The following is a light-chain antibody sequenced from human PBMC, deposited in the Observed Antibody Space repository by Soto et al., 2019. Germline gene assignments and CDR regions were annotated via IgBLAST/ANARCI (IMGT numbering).Light chain of an antibody. J-gene: IGKJ5*01. V-gene: IGKV3-20*01. CDR3: QQYGSSIT. CDR2: GAS. CDR1: QSVSSSY. Sequence: EIVLTQSPGTLSLSPGERATLSCRASQSVSSSYLAWYQQKPGQASRLLIYGASSRATGIPDRFSGSGSGTDFTLTISRLEPEDFAVYYCQQYGSSITFGQGTRLEI.